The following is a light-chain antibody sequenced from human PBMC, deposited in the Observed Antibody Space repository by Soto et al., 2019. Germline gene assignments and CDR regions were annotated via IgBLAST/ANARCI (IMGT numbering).Light chain of an antibody. V-gene: IGLV2-14*01. J-gene: IGLJ2*01. Sequence: QSALTQPASVSGSPGQSITMSCTGSSSDVGGYNHVSWYQQHPGKAPKLMIYEVRNRPSGVSNRFSGSKSGNTGSLTISGLQAEDEADYYCSSYTTSTTRIIFGGGTKVTVL. CDR3: SSYTTSTTRII. CDR1: SSDVGGYNH. CDR2: EVR.